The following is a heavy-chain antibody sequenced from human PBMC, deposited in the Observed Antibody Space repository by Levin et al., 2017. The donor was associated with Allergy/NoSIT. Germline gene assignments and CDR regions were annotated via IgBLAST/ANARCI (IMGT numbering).Heavy chain of an antibody. CDR1: GFTFSSYA. CDR3: ARVVTAVYYYYGMDV. V-gene: IGHV3-30*04. Sequence: GGSLRLSCAASGFTFSSYAMHWVRQAPGKGLEWVAVISYDGSNKYYADSVKGRFTISRDNSKNTLYLQMNSLRAEDTAVYYCARVVTAVYYYYGMDVWGQGTTVTVSS. CDR2: ISYDGSNK. D-gene: IGHD2-21*02. J-gene: IGHJ6*02.